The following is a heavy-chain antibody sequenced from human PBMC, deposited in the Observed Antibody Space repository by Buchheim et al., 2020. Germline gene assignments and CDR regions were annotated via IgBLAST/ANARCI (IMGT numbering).Heavy chain of an antibody. CDR2: INPSGGST. V-gene: IGHV1-46*01. J-gene: IGHJ4*02. D-gene: IGHD3-22*01. CDR1: RYTFTSHY. Sequence: QVQLVQSGAEVKKPGASVKVSCKASRYTFTSHYMHWVRQAPGQGLEWMGIINPSGGSTSYAQKFQGRVTMTRDTSTSPVYLELSSLRSEDTAVYYCASADDTSGYYSGIDYWGQGTL. CDR3: ASADDTSGYYSGIDY.